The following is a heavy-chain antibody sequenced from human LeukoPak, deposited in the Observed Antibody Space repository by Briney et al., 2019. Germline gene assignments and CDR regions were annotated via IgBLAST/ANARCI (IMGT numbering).Heavy chain of an antibody. CDR2: INHSGST. Sequence: PSETLSLTCAVYGGSFSGYYWSWIRQPPGKGLEWIGEINHSGSTNYNPSLKSRVTISVDTSKNQFSLKLSSVTAADTAVYYCARGRDGRDFWSGYYRAGYCYMDVWGKGTTVTVSS. CDR1: GGSFSGYY. CDR3: ARGRDGRDFWSGYYRAGYCYMDV. J-gene: IGHJ6*03. V-gene: IGHV4-34*01. D-gene: IGHD3-3*01.